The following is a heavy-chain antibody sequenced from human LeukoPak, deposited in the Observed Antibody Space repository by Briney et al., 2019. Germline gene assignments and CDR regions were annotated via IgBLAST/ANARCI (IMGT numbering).Heavy chain of an antibody. CDR3: STLTSRGLSDS. J-gene: IGHJ4*02. V-gene: IGHV3-15*07. CDR1: GFTFTNAW. Sequence: GGSLRLSCAASGFTFTNAWMNWVRQAPGKGLEWVGRIKSKADGETIDYAAPVKGRFTFSRDDSKNMLYLQMNSLKSEDTAVYYCSTLTSRGLSDSWGQGTLDTVSS. CDR2: IKSKADGETI. D-gene: IGHD1-20*01.